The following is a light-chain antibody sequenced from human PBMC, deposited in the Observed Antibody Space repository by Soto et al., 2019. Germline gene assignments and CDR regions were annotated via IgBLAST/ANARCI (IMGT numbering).Light chain of an antibody. V-gene: IGKV2D-29*02. J-gene: IGKJ5*01. CDR3: MQSTQLPPN. CDR1: QILVHSDGIAY. Sequence: DVVMTQSPRSLPATPGRAGSISCMSNQILVHSDGIAYFSWFQQRPGQSPQLLIYEVSTRVSGVPDRFSGSGSGTDFTLEISRVETDDVGIYYCMQSTQLPPNFGQGTRLEIK. CDR2: EVS.